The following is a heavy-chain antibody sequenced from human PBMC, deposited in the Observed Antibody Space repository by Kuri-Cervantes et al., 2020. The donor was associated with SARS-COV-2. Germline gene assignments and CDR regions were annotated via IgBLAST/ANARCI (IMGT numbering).Heavy chain of an antibody. CDR3: ARVYYYYGMDV. J-gene: IGHJ6*02. CDR2: IVGPSNSYI. V-gene: IGHV3-21*06. CDR1: GFDFGTYS. Sequence: GKSLKISCAASGFDFGTYSMNWVRQAPGKGLEWVSSIVGPSNSYIYYADSVKGLLTMSRDNAKDSLYLQMSSLRADDTAVYYCARVYYYYGMDVWGQGTTVTVSS.